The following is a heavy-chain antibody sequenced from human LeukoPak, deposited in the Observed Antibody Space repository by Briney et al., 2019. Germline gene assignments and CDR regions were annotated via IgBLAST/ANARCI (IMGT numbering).Heavy chain of an antibody. CDR3: ARDLDMSYSSSWYA. CDR1: GGSISSSSYY. Sequence: SETLSLTCTVSGGSISSSSYYWGWIRQPPGKGLEWIGSIYYSGSTYYNPSLKSRVTISVDTSKNQFSLKLSSVTAADTAVYYCARDLDMSYSSSWYAGGQGTLVTVSS. CDR2: IYYSGST. J-gene: IGHJ4*02. D-gene: IGHD6-13*01. V-gene: IGHV4-39*07.